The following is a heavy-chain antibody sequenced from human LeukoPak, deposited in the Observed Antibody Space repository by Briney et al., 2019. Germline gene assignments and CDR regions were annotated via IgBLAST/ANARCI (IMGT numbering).Heavy chain of an antibody. CDR1: GYTFTSYY. CDR3: ARVDGSSTSWTPMDY. J-gene: IGHJ4*02. CDR2: INPSGGST. Sequence: ALVKVSCKASGYTFTSYYMHWVRQAPGQGLEWMGIINPSGGSTSYAQKFQGRVTMTRDTSTSTVYMELSSLRSEDTAVYYCARVDGSSTSWTPMDYWGQGTLVTVSS. V-gene: IGHV1-46*01. D-gene: IGHD2-2*01.